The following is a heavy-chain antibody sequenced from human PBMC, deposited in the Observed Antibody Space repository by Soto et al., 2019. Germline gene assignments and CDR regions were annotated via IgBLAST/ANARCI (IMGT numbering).Heavy chain of an antibody. D-gene: IGHD2-15*01. Sequence: GGSLRLSCAASGFTFSSYAMGWVRQGPGKGLEWVAVVSIGGSTHYADSVRGRFTISRDNSKNTLSLQMNSLTAEDTAVYFCAKRRGAGGHFDYWGQGALVTVST. CDR3: AKRRGAGGHFDY. V-gene: IGHV3-23*01. CDR2: VSIGGST. J-gene: IGHJ4*02. CDR1: GFTFSSYA.